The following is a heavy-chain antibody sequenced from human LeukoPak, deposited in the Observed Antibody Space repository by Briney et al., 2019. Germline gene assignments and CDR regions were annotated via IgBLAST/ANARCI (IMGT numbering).Heavy chain of an antibody. CDR1: GFTVSSNY. CDR2: IYSGGST. CDR3: ARCDGPSGYFDY. V-gene: IGHV3-53*01. D-gene: IGHD5-24*01. J-gene: IGHJ4*02. Sequence: GGSLRLSFAASGFTVSSNYMSWVRQAPGKGLEWVSVIYSGGSTYYADSVKGRFTISRDNSKNTLYLQMNSLRAEDTAVYYCARCDGPSGYFDYWGQGTLVTVSS.